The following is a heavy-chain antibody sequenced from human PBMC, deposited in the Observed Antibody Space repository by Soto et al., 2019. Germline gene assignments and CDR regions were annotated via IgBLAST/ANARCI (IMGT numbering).Heavy chain of an antibody. Sequence: VQLVQSGAEVKKPGSSVKVSCKASGGTFSSYAISWVRQAPGQGLEWMGGIIPIFDTADYAQKFQGRVTITADESTNTAYMELSSLRSEDTAVYYCAGHSSGVPAYYYGMDVWGQGTTVTVSS. CDR3: AGHSSGVPAYYYGMDV. CDR1: GGTFSSYA. V-gene: IGHV1-69*12. D-gene: IGHD3-22*01. CDR2: IIPIFDTA. J-gene: IGHJ6*02.